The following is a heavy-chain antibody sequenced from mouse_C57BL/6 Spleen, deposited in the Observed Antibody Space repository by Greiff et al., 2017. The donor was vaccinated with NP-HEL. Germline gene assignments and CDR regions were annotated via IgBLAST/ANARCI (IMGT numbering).Heavy chain of an antibody. CDR2: ISSGGSYT. V-gene: IGHV5-6*01. J-gene: IGHJ2*01. CDR1: GFTFSSYG. CDR3: ARQDYYGSSYYFDY. D-gene: IGHD1-1*01. Sequence: EVHLVESGGDLVKPGGSLKLSCAASGFTFSSYGMSWVRQTPDKRLEWVATISSGGSYTYYPDSVKGRFTISRDNAKNTLYLQMSSLKSEDTAMYYCARQDYYGSSYYFDYWGQGTTLTVSS.